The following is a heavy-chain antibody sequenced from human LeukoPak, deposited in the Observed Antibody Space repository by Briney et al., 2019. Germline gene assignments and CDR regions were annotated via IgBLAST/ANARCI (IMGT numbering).Heavy chain of an antibody. J-gene: IGHJ4*02. D-gene: IGHD2-15*01. V-gene: IGHV3-23*01. CDR3: ARDLGDIVVVAADY. CDR1: GFTLSNSA. CDR2: ISGSGSGGST. Sequence: GGSLRLSCAASGFTLSNSAMSWVRQAPGKGLEWVSNISGSGSGGSTYYADSVKGRFTISRDNSKNTLYLQMNSLRAEDTAVYYCARDLGDIVVVAADYWGQGTLVTVSS.